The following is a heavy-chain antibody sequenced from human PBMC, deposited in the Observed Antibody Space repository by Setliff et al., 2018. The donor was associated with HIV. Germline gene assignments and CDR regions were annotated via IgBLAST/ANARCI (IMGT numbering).Heavy chain of an antibody. Sequence: PGGSLRLSCAASGFTFSNYAMSWVRQAPGEGLEWVSSIRGSGYPYYADSVKGRFTISRDNSKNTLFLQMDSLRAEDTALYYCADPPSGFWGQGTLVTVSS. D-gene: IGHD3-10*01. V-gene: IGHV3-23*01. J-gene: IGHJ4*02. CDR3: ADPPSGF. CDR1: GFTFSNYA. CDR2: IRGSGYP.